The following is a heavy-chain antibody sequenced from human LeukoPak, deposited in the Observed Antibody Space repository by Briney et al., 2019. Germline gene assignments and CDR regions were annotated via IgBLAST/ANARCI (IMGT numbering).Heavy chain of an antibody. J-gene: IGHJ6*02. CDR2: INPNSGGP. CDR1: GYTFTGYY. D-gene: IGHD2-2*01. CDR3: ARDPRVVHYYYYGMDV. Sequence: ATVKVSCKASGYTFTGYYMHWVRQAPGQGLEWMGWINPNSGGPKYAQKFQGRVTMTRDTSISTAYMELSRLRSDDTAVYYCARDPRVVHYYYYGMDVWGQGTTVTVSS. V-gene: IGHV1-2*02.